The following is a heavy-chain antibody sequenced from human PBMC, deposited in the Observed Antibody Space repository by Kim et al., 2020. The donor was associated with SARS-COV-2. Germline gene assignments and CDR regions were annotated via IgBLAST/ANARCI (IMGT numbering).Heavy chain of an antibody. V-gene: IGHV1-8*01. CDR3: ASNTGYYGMDV. D-gene: IGHD4-17*01. CDR2: T. Sequence: TGYAQKFQGRVTMTRNTSISTAYMELSSLRSEDTAVYYGASNTGYYGMDVWGQGTTVTVSS. J-gene: IGHJ6*02.